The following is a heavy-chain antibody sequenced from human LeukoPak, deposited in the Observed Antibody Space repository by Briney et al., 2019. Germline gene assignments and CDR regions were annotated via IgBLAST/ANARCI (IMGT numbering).Heavy chain of an antibody. J-gene: IGHJ4*02. CDR2: IYYSGTT. CDR3: ARGPYGSGSYY. D-gene: IGHD3-10*01. Sequence: SETLSLTCTVSGGSISSGDYYWSWIRQPPGKGLEWIGYIYYSGTTYYNPSLKSRVTISVDTSKNQFSLKLTSVTAADTHVYYCARGPYGSGSYYWGQGTLVTVSS. V-gene: IGHV4-30-4*01. CDR1: GGSISSGDYY.